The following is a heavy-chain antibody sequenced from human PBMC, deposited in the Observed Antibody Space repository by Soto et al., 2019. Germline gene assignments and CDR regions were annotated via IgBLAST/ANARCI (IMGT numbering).Heavy chain of an antibody. J-gene: IGHJ4*02. CDR1: GFTFSSHW. CDR3: VRGDVRGIERHFDY. Sequence: EVQLAESGGGLVQPGGSLRLSCAASGFTFSSHWMNWVRQAPGKGLVWVSRIIGDGNEITYADSVKGRFTISRDNAKNAVILQMSSLRAGDTAVYSCVRGDVRGIERHFDYWGQGTLVTGFS. V-gene: IGHV3-74*01. CDR2: IIGDGNEI. D-gene: IGHD3-16*01.